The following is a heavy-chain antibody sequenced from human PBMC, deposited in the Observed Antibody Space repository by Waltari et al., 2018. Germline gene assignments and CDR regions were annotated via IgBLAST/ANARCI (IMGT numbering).Heavy chain of an antibody. D-gene: IGHD1-26*01. Sequence: EVQLVESGGGLVQPGGSLRLFCAAFGFTFSDTYMDWVRQAPGKGLEWVARIRNKANFYSTEYVPSVKGRFTISRDDSKSSLYLQMNSLKSEDTAVYYCVRIRLGPTTRIFDSWGQGTLVTVSS. CDR3: VRIRLGPTTRIFDS. J-gene: IGHJ4*02. CDR1: GFTFSDTY. V-gene: IGHV3-72*01. CDR2: IRNKANFYST.